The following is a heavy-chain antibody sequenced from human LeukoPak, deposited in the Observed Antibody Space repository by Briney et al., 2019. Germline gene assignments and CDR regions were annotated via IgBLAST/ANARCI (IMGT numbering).Heavy chain of an antibody. Sequence: PSETLSLTCTVSGGSISSYYWVWIRQPPGMGLEWIASTYPSGSTNYNHYLKSRVTISVDTSKIQSSLKLSAVTAADTAVYYCARQPYIAAAGNGAFDIWGQGTRVTVSS. CDR2: TYPSGST. J-gene: IGHJ3*02. CDR1: GGSISSYY. V-gene: IGHV4-4*09. CDR3: ARQPYIAAAGNGAFDI. D-gene: IGHD6-13*01.